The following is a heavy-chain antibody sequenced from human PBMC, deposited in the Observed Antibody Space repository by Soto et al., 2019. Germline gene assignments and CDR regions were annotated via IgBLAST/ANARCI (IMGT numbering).Heavy chain of an antibody. Sequence: QLQLQESGPGLVKPSETLSLTCTVSGGSISSSSYYWGWIRQPPGKGLEWIGSIYYSGSTYYNPSLKSRVTISVDTSKNQFSLKLSSVTAADTAVYYCARAGGYDILTGYYKPFDYWGQGTLVTVSS. CDR1: GGSISSSSYY. J-gene: IGHJ4*02. D-gene: IGHD3-9*01. CDR3: ARAGGYDILTGYYKPFDY. V-gene: IGHV4-39*01. CDR2: IYYSGST.